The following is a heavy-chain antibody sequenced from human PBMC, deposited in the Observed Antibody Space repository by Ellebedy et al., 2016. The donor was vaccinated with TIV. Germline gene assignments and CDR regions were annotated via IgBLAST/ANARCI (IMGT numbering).Heavy chain of an antibody. Sequence: LSLTCVASGFTFDSYAMHWVRQAPGKGLEWVAVISHDGSSQYYADSVKGRFTVSRDNSMTTVYLEMNSLRAEDTALYYCARDLDKSSGWYGGAAYWGQGTQVTVSS. V-gene: IGHV3-30-3*01. J-gene: IGHJ4*02. CDR3: ARDLDKSSGWYGGAAY. CDR2: ISHDGSSQ. D-gene: IGHD6-19*01. CDR1: GFTFDSYA.